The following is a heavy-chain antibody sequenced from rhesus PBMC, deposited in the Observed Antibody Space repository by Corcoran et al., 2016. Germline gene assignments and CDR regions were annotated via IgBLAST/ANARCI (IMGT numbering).Heavy chain of an antibody. D-gene: IGHD1-44*01. V-gene: IGHV4-65*01. J-gene: IGHJ4*01. Sequence: QVQLQESGPGLVKPSETLSLTCAVSGGSISSSNWWSWIRQPPGKGLEWIGYISGSSGSTYYNPSLKRRVTISTDTSRNQFSRKLSSVTAADTAVYYCARGKYTYFDYWGQGVLVTVSS. CDR3: ARGKYTYFDY. CDR2: ISGSSGST. CDR1: GGSISSSNW.